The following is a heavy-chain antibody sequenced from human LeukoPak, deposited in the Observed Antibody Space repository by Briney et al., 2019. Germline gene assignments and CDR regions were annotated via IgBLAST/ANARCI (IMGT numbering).Heavy chain of an antibody. D-gene: IGHD3-3*01. CDR3: ARTFFGVVTYFDY. CDR2: MYYSGSA. V-gene: IGHV4-39*07. J-gene: IGHJ4*02. CDR1: GGSISTSSYY. Sequence: SETLSLTCTVSGGSISTSSYYWGWIRQPPGKGLEWIGSMYYSGSAYYNPSLKSRVIISVATSKNQFSLKLSSVTAADTAVYYCARTFFGVVTYFDYWGQGTLVTVSS.